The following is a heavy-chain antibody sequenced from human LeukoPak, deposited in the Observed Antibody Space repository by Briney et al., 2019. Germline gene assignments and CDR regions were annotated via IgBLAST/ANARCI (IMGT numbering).Heavy chain of an antibody. J-gene: IGHJ1*01. CDR1: GGSISSGGYS. CDR3: ASMVRGTEYFQH. Sequence: SQTLSLTCAVSGGSISSGGYSWSWIRQPPGKGLEWIGYIYHSGSTYYNPSLKSRVTISVDRSKNQFSLKLSSVAAADTAVYYCASMVRGTEYFQHWGQGTLVTVSS. V-gene: IGHV4-30-2*01. D-gene: IGHD3-10*01. CDR2: IYHSGST.